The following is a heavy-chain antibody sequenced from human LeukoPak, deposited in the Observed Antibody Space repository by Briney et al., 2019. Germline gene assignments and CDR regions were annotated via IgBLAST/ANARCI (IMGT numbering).Heavy chain of an antibody. Sequence: PGGSLTLSCAASGFTFSYHWMTWVRQAPGKGLEWVANIKNDGAVKNYVDSVKGRFTISRGNAKNSLYLQMNSLRAEDTAVYYCAKDSYSKGDFWGQGVLVTVSS. J-gene: IGHJ4*02. D-gene: IGHD6-13*01. CDR3: AKDSYSKGDF. V-gene: IGHV3-7*01. CDR2: IKNDGAVK. CDR1: GFTFSYHW.